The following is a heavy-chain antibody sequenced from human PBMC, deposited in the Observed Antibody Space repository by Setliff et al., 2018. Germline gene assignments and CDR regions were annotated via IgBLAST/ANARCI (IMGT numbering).Heavy chain of an antibody. V-gene: IGHV7-4-1*02. J-gene: IGHJ4*02. Sequence: ASVKVSCKASGYTFTTYAMSWMRQAPGQGLEWMGWISTNTGNPTYAQGFTGRFVFSLDTSVSTAYLQISSVKAEDTAVYYCARGYCSGGSCADFDYWGQGTLVTVSS. D-gene: IGHD2-15*01. CDR1: GYTFTTYA. CDR3: ARGYCSGGSCADFDY. CDR2: ISTNTGNP.